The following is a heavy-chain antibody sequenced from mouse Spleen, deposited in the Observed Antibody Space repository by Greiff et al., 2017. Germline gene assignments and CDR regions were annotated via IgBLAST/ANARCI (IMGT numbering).Heavy chain of an antibody. Sequence: VQLQQSGAELARPGASVKMSCKASGYTFTSYTMHWVKQRPGQGLEWIGYINPSSGYTKYNQKFKDKATLTADKSSSTAYMQLSSLTSEDSAVYYCARFTTVVETVDYWGQGTSVTVSS. J-gene: IGHJ4*01. CDR3: ARFTTVVETVDY. V-gene: IGHV1-4*01. CDR2: INPSSGYT. CDR1: GYTFTSYT. D-gene: IGHD1-1*01.